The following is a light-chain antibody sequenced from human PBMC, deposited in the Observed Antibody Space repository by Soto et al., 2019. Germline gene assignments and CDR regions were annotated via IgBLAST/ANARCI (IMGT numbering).Light chain of an antibody. CDR1: QSITSY. CDR3: QQSYSTPYT. V-gene: IGKV1-39*01. J-gene: IGKJ2*01. Sequence: DIQMTQSPSSLSASVGDRVTITCRASQSITSYLNWYQQKPGKAPKPLIYAASSLQSGVPSRFSGSGSWKDFTLTINSLQPEDFAAYYCQQSYSTPYTFGQGTKLEIK. CDR2: AAS.